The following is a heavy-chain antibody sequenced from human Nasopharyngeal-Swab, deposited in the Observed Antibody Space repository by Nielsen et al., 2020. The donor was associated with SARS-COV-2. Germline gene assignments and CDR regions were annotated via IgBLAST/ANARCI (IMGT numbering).Heavy chain of an antibody. V-gene: IGHV1-18*04. D-gene: IGHD1-26*01. CDR3: ARVPVYSGTYYAFDI. J-gene: IGHJ3*02. Sequence: ASVKVSCKPSGYTFTDYYMHWVRQAPGQGLEWMAWIRTYNGDTRYAQNFQGRVTVTTDTSTTTAYMEVRSLRSDDTAVYYCARVPVYSGTYYAFDIWGQGTMVTVSS. CDR2: IRTYNGDT. CDR1: GYTFTDYY.